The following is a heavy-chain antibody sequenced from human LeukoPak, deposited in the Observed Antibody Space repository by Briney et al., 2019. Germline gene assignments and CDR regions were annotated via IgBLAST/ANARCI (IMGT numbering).Heavy chain of an antibody. CDR2: IYYSGST. CDR1: GGSITNSYW. V-gene: IGHV4-4*02. Sequence: SETLSLTCAVSGGSITNSYWWTWVRQSPGKGLEWVGEIYYSGSTNYNPSLKSRVTMSVDKSKNQFSLKLSSVTAADTAFYFCARAGGRDFHFDSWGQGTLVTVSS. CDR3: ARAGGRDFHFDS. J-gene: IGHJ4*02. D-gene: IGHD5-12*01.